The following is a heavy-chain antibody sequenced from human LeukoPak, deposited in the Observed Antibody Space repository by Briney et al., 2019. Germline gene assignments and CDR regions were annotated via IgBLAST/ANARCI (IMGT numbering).Heavy chain of an antibody. CDR3: VKDRSQYSRSWYLFDS. V-gene: IGHV3-64D*09. CDR2: ISSNGGST. D-gene: IGHD6-13*01. J-gene: IGHJ3*01. CDR1: GFTFSSYA. Sequence: GGSLRLSCSASGFTFSSYAMHWVRQAPGKGLEYVSAISSNGGSTYYADSVKGRFTISRDNSKNTLYLQMSSLRAGDTAVYYCVKDRSQYSRSWYLFDSWGQGTMVTVSS.